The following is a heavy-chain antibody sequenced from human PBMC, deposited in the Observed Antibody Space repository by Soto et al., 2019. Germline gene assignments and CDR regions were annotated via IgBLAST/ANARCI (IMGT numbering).Heavy chain of an antibody. J-gene: IGHJ4*01. CDR3: AKVMGYCYGYAYYFDY. V-gene: IGHV3-9*01. CDR1: GFTFDDYA. CDR2: ISWSSGSI. D-gene: IGHD5-18*01. Sequence: ALSLSCAASGFTFDDYAMHWVRQAPGQGLEGVSGISWSSGSIGYADSVQGRFTISRDNAKNSLYLQMNSLRAEGTALYYCAKVMGYCYGYAYYFDYWGHGALVTVSS.